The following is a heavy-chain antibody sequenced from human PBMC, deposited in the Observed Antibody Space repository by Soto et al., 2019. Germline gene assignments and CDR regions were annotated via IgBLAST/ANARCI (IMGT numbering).Heavy chain of an antibody. Sequence: GALRLSCAASGFTFSNAWMSWVRQAPWKGLEWVGRIKSKTDGGTTDYAAPVKGRFTISRDDSKNTLYLQMNSLKTEDTAVYYCTTDLLSWNADYWGQGTLVTVSS. J-gene: IGHJ4*02. D-gene: IGHD1-1*01. CDR2: IKSKTDGGTT. CDR1: GFTFSNAW. CDR3: TTDLLSWNADY. V-gene: IGHV3-15*01.